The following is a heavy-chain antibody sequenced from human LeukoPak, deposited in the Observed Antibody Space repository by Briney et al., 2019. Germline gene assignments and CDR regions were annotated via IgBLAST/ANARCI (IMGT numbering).Heavy chain of an antibody. CDR1: GFTVSSNY. CDR3: ARDRYYYDSSGYSALLGYYYGMDV. V-gene: IGHV3-53*01. D-gene: IGHD3-22*01. Sequence: GGSLRLSCAASGFTVSSNYMSWVRQAPGKGLEWVSVIYSGGSTYYADSVKGRFTISRDNSKNTLYLQMNSLRAEDTAVYYCARDRYYYDSSGYSALLGYYYGMDVWGQGTTVTVSS. J-gene: IGHJ6*02. CDR2: IYSGGST.